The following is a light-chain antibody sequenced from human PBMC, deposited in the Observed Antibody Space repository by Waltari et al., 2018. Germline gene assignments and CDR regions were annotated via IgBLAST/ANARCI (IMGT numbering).Light chain of an antibody. J-gene: IGLJ3*02. CDR1: KLGDKY. CDR2: QDT. CDR3: LAWDSSTAWV. V-gene: IGLV3-1*01. Sequence: SYELTQPPSVSVSPGQTASITCSGDKLGDKYASWYQLKPGQSPVLVIYQDTKRPSGIPERFSGSNAGNTATLTISGTQGMDEADYYCLAWDSSTAWVFGGGTKLTVL.